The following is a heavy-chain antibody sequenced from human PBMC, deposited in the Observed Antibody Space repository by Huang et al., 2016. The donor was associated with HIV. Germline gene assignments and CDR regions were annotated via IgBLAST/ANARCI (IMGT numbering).Heavy chain of an antibody. CDR1: GFSISGYW. CDR2: INSDGSST. Sequence: EVQLVESGGGLVQPGGSLRLSCAASGFSISGYWMHWVRQAPGKGLVWGSGINSDGSSTSYADSVKGRFTISRDNAKNTLYLQMNSLRAEDTAVYYCARDPRIQSWLNFFDYWGQGTLVSVSS. CDR3: ARDPRIQSWLNFFDY. V-gene: IGHV3-74*01. J-gene: IGHJ4*02. D-gene: IGHD3-22*01.